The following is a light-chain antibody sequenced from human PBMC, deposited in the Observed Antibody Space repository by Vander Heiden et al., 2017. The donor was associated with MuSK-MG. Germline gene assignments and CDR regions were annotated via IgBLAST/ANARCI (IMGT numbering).Light chain of an antibody. V-gene: IGKV4-1*01. CDR2: WAS. Sequence: LVMPQSPDSLAVSLGERATINCKSSQSLLYSSNNKNYFAWYQQKPGQPPKLLIYWASTRERGVPDRFSDSGSGTDFTLTISSLQAEDLAVYYCQQDDSMPLTFGQGTRLEIK. CDR1: QSLLYSSNNKNY. CDR3: QQDDSMPLT. J-gene: IGKJ1*01.